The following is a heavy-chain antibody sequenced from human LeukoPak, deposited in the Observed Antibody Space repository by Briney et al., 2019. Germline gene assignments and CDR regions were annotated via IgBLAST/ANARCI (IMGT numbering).Heavy chain of an antibody. V-gene: IGHV1-3*01. D-gene: IGHD6-13*01. CDR2: INAGNGNT. J-gene: IGHJ3*02. CDR3: ARDYSSSWYRYDAFDI. CDR1: GYTFTSYA. Sequence: ASVKVSCKASGYTFTSYAMHWVRQAPGQRLEWMGWINAGNGNTKYSQKFQGRVTITRDTSASTAYMELSSLRPEDTAVYYCARDYSSSWYRYDAFDIWGQGTMVTVSS.